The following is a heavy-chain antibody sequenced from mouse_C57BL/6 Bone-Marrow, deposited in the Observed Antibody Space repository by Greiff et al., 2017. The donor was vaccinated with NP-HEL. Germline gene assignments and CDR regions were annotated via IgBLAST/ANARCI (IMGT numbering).Heavy chain of an antibody. J-gene: IGHJ2*01. CDR1: GYTFTSYW. D-gene: IGHD1-1*01. Sequence: QVQLQQPGAELVKPGASVKLSCKASGYTFTSYWMQWVKQRPGQGLEWIGEIDPSDSCTNYNQKFKGKATLTVDTSSSTAYMQLSSLTSEDSAVYYCASHYYGSSYNYWGQGTTLTVSS. CDR2: IDPSDSCT. CDR3: ASHYYGSSYNY. V-gene: IGHV1-50*01.